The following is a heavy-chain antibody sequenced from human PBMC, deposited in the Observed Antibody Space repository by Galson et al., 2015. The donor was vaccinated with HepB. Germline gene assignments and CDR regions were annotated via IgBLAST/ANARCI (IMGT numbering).Heavy chain of an antibody. J-gene: IGHJ6*02. V-gene: IGHV1-2*04. CDR3: ARDSPIAVAGYYYYYGMDV. D-gene: IGHD6-13*01. Sequence: SVKVSCKASGYTFTGYYMHWVRQAPGQGLEWMGWINPNSGGTNYAQKFQGWVTMTRDTSISTAYMELSSLRSEDTAVYYCARDSPIAVAGYYYYYGMDVWGQGTTVTVSS. CDR1: GYTFTGYY. CDR2: INPNSGGT.